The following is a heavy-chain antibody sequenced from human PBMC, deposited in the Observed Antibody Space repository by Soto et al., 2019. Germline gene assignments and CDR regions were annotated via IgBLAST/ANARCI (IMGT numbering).Heavy chain of an antibody. CDR1: GFTFSSYD. CDR3: AKGRLYFSGYDHMLGGSGFDI. V-gene: IGHV3-23*01. Sequence: GGSLRLSCAASGFTFSSYDMSWVRQAPGKGLEWVSAISGSGGSTYYADSVKGRFTISRDNSKNTLYLQMNSLRPEDTAIYYCAKGRLYFSGYDHMLGGSGFDIWGQGTMVTVS. CDR2: ISGSGGST. D-gene: IGHD5-12*01. J-gene: IGHJ3*02.